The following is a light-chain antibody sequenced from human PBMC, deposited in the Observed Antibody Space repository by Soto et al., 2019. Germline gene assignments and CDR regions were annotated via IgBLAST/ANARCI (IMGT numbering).Light chain of an antibody. CDR1: QSVPGNY. CDR2: RAS. J-gene: IGKJ1*01. V-gene: IGKV3-20*01. Sequence: EIVLTQSPGTLSLSLGERATLSCRASQSVPGNYLAWLQQRPGQAPRLLIHRASSRATGIPDRFSGSGSGTDFTLTISRXEPEDFAVYYCQQYTSPPWTLGQGTKVETK. CDR3: QQYTSPPWT.